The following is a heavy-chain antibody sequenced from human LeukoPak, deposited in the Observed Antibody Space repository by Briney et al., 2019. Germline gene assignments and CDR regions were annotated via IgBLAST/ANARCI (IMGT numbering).Heavy chain of an antibody. D-gene: IGHD6-13*01. Sequence: PGGSLRLSCAASGFTFSSYGMHWVRQAPGKGLEWVAFIRYDGSNKYYADSVKGRFTISRDNSKNTLYLQMNSLRAEDTAVYYCASPGIAAAGTHYWGQGTLVTVSS. CDR3: ASPGIAAAGTHY. CDR2: IRYDGSNK. CDR1: GFTFSSYG. V-gene: IGHV3-30*02. J-gene: IGHJ4*02.